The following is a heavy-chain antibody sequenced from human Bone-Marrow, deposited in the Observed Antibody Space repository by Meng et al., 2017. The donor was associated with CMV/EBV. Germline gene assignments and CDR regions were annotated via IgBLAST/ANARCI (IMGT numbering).Heavy chain of an antibody. CDR1: GFTFSSYW. CDR3: AKDFGITVFGLGWFDP. CDR2: IKQDGSEN. Sequence: GESLKISCAASGFTFSSYWMRWVRQAPGEVLEWVANIKQDGSENYYEDSVKGRFTNSRDNAKNSLYLQRNRVRAEDTAVYYCAKDFGITVFGLGWFDPWGQGTLVTVSS. J-gene: IGHJ5*02. D-gene: IGHD3-3*01. V-gene: IGHV3-7*01.